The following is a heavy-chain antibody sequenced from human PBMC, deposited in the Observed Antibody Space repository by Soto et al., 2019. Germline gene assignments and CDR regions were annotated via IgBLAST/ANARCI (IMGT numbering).Heavy chain of an antibody. J-gene: IGHJ4*02. CDR1: GYTFTSYS. CDR3: ARVYRITMVRGELSEY. CDR2: ISAYNGNT. V-gene: IGHV1-18*01. D-gene: IGHD3-10*01. Sequence: QVQLVQSGAEVKKPGASVKVSCKASGYTFTSYSISWVRQAPGQGLEWMGWISAYNGNTNYAQKLQGRVTMTTDTSTSTAYMELRSLRSDDTAVYYCARVYRITMVRGELSEYWGQGTLVTVSS.